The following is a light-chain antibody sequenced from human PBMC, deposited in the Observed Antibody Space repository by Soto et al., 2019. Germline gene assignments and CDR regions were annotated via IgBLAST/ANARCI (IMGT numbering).Light chain of an antibody. J-gene: IGKJ1*01. V-gene: IGKV3-20*01. CDR3: QQYDGSPWT. CDR1: ASVSNNY. CDR2: GAS. Sequence: DIVLTQSPGTLSLSPGERATLSCRASASVSNNYLAWYQQRPGQPPRLLIYGASIRATDIPGRFGGHGSGTDFILTISRLEPEDSAVYYCQQYDGSPWTFGQGTKLEI.